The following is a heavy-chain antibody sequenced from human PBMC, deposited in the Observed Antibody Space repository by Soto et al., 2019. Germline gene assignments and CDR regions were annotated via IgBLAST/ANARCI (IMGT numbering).Heavy chain of an antibody. D-gene: IGHD5-12*01. CDR3: TRGGYNEGGFDY. CDR2: LNSHDGLT. J-gene: IGHJ4*02. Sequence: GGSLRLSCAASGFTFNSYDMNWVRQAPGKGLEWVSSLNSHDGLTHYADSVKGRFAISRDNAKNSLYLQMNSLRVEDTAVYYCTRGGYNEGGFDYWGQGNLVTVSS. V-gene: IGHV3-21*01. CDR1: GFTFNSYD.